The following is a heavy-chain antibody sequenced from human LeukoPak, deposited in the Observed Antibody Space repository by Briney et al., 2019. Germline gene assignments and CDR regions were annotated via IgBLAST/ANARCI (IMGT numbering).Heavy chain of an antibody. V-gene: IGHV3-30*03. J-gene: IGHJ4*02. CDR2: ISYDGSNI. Sequence: GGSLRLSCAASGFTFSLYGMHWVRQAPGKGLEWVAVISYDGSNIYYADSVKGRFTISRDNSKNTLYLQMNSLRAEDTAVYYCARGEDTAMVFDYWGQGTLVTVSS. CDR1: GFTFSLYG. D-gene: IGHD5-18*01. CDR3: ARGEDTAMVFDY.